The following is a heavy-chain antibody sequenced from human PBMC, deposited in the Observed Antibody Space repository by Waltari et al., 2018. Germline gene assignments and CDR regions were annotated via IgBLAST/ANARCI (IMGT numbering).Heavy chain of an antibody. CDR3: ARGGPYDSSAGGYFDY. V-gene: IGHV3-48*01. Sequence: EVQLVESGGGLVQPGGSLRLSCAASGFTFSSYSMNWVRQAPGKGLEWVSYISSSSSTIYDADSVKGRLTISRDKAKNSLYLQMNSLRAEDTAVYYCARGGPYDSSAGGYFDYWGQGTLVTVSS. CDR1: GFTFSSYS. D-gene: IGHD3-22*01. J-gene: IGHJ4*02. CDR2: ISSSSSTI.